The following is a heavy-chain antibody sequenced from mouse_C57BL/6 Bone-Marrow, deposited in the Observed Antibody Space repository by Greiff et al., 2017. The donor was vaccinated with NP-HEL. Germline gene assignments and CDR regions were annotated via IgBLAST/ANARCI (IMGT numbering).Heavy chain of an antibody. CDR1: GYTFTSYG. J-gene: IGHJ2*01. CDR2: IYPRSGNT. V-gene: IGHV1-81*01. Sequence: VQLQESGAELARPGASVKLSCKASGYTFTSYGISWVKQRTGQGLEWIGEIYPRSGNTYYNEKFKGKATLTADKSSSTAYMELRSLTSEDSAVYFCARRWLRFFDYWGQGTTLTVSS. D-gene: IGHD2-2*01. CDR3: ARRWLRFFDY.